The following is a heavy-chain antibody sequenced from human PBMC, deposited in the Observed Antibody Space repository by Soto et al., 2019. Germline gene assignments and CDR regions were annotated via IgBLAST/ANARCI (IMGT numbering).Heavy chain of an antibody. CDR2: IIPIFGTA. Sequence: QVQLVQSGAEVKKPGSSVKVSCKTSGGTFSTYSIVWVRQAPGEGLEWMGGIIPIFGTANYAQKFQDRVTITADKSTNTAFMELISLKSEDTAMYYCASSSGNNYGVGTNYYFYYWGQGTLVTVSS. V-gene: IGHV1-69*06. CDR1: GGTFSTYS. D-gene: IGHD1-26*01. CDR3: ASSSGNNYGVGTNYYFYY. J-gene: IGHJ4*02.